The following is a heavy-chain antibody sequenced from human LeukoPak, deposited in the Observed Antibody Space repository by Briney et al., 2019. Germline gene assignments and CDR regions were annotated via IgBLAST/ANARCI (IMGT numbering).Heavy chain of an antibody. V-gene: IGHV3-30*18. J-gene: IGHJ4*02. CDR1: EFTFSRYG. CDR3: AKDILSWSSGYPENVGFDY. CDR2: ISYDGSHT. Sequence: GSLRLSCEASEFTFSRYGMNWVRQAPGKGLERVAVISYDGSHTSYIDSVKGRFTISRDNSKNTLYLQMHSLRTEDTAVYFCAKDILSWSSGYPENVGFDYWGQGTLVTVSS. D-gene: IGHD3-22*01.